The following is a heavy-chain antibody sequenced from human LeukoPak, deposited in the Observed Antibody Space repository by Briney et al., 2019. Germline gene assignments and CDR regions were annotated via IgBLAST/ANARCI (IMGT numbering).Heavy chain of an antibody. D-gene: IGHD6-19*01. CDR3: VKGPHSSGCPNWFDP. CDR1: EFTFSSYG. V-gene: IGHV3-33*06. Sequence: GGSLRLSCAASEFTFSSYGMEWVRQAPGKGLEWVAVIWYDGSDKYYADSVKGRFTISRDNSKNTLYLQMNSLRVEDTAVYYCVKGPHSSGCPNWFDPWGQGTQVTVSS. J-gene: IGHJ5*02. CDR2: IWYDGSDK.